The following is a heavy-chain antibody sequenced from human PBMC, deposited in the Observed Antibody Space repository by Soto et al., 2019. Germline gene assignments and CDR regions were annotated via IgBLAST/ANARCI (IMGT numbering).Heavy chain of an antibody. D-gene: IGHD1-26*01. V-gene: IGHV3-30*18. J-gene: IGHJ4*02. Sequence: QVQLVESGGGVVQPGRSLRLSCAASGFTFSSYGMHWVRQAPGKGLEWVAVISYDGSNKYYADSVKGRFTISRDNSKNTLYLQVNSLRAEDTAVYYCAKDSGSYPDYWGQGTLVTVSS. CDR3: AKDSGSYPDY. CDR2: ISYDGSNK. CDR1: GFTFSSYG.